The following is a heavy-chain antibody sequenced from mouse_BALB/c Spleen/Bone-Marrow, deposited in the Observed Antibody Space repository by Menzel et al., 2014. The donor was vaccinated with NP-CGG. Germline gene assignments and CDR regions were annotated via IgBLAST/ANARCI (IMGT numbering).Heavy chain of an antibody. CDR3: ARRYDGYYDAMDY. Sequence: EVKLVESGGDLVQPGGSLKLSCATSGFTFSDYYMYWVRQSPEKRLEWVAYISNGGGSIYYPDTVKDRFTISRDNAKNTLYLQMSRLKSEDTAMYYCARRYDGYYDAMDYWGQGTSVTVSS. CDR1: GFTFSDYY. J-gene: IGHJ4*01. CDR2: ISNGGGSI. D-gene: IGHD2-3*01. V-gene: IGHV5-12*02.